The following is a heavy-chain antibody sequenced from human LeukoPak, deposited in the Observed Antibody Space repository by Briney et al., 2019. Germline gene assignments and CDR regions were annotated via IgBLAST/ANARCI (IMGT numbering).Heavy chain of an antibody. V-gene: IGHV3-15*01. D-gene: IGHD6-6*01. Sequence: PGGSLRLSCAASGFTFSSYAMHWVRQAPGKGLEWVGRIKSKTDGGTTDYAAPVKGRFTISRDDSKNTLYLQMNSLKTEDTAVYYCTAQLFRGSHGRYYFDYWGQGTLVTVSS. J-gene: IGHJ4*02. CDR1: GFTFSSYA. CDR2: IKSKTDGGTT. CDR3: TAQLFRGSHGRYYFDY.